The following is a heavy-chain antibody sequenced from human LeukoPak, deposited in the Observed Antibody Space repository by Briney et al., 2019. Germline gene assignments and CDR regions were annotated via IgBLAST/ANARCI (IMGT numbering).Heavy chain of an antibody. Sequence: GGSLRLSCAASGFTFSSYWMSWVRQAPGKGLERVANINQDGSEQYYVDSVKGRFTISRDNAENSLFLQMNSLRAEDTAIYYCVRGGNVAAAHFDYWGQGTLVTVSS. CDR1: GFTFSSYW. V-gene: IGHV3-7*01. CDR2: INQDGSEQ. J-gene: IGHJ4*02. CDR3: VRGGNVAAAHFDY. D-gene: IGHD6-13*01.